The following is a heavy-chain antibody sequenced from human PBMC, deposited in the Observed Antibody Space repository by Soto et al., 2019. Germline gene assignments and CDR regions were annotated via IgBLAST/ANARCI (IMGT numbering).Heavy chain of an antibody. J-gene: IGHJ5*01. D-gene: IGHD5-12*01. V-gene: IGHV4-4*02. CDR2: IYHSGST. CDR3: ARAGTGGYIGYEVARTYWFGS. Sequence: PSETLSLTCAVSGGSISSSNWWSWVRQPPGKGLEWIGEIYHSGSTNHNPSLKSRVTISVDKSKNQFSLKLSSVTAADTAVYYCARAGTGGYIGYEVARTYWFGSWGQGTLVPVSS. CDR1: GGSISSSNW.